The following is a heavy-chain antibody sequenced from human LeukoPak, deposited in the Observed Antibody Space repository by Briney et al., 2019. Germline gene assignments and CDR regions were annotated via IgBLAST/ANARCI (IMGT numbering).Heavy chain of an antibody. D-gene: IGHD5-18*01. CDR3: ARDQDGYSYGSDYYYGMDV. V-gene: IGHV3-48*03. CDR1: GFTFSSYE. J-gene: IGHJ6*02. Sequence: GGSLRLSCAASGFTFSSYEMNWVRHAPGKGLEWVSYISSSGSTIYYADSVKGRFTISRDNAKNSLYLQMNSLRAEDTAVYYCARDQDGYSYGSDYYYGMDVWGQGTTVTVSS. CDR2: ISSSGSTI.